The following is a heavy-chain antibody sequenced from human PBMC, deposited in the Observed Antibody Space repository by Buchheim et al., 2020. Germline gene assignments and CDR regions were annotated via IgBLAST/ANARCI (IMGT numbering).Heavy chain of an antibody. V-gene: IGHV3-48*02. D-gene: IGHD3-9*01. J-gene: IGHJ4*02. CDR3: AREADYDIWTGFYNYFDC. CDR1: GFTFGHYS. CDR2: ISTTGGCT. Sequence: EVQLVESGGGLVQPGGSLRLSCAASGFTFGHYSMNWVRQAPGKGLEWISYISTTGGCTYYADSVKGRFTISRDSAKKSLDLQMNSLTDKDTGIYYCAREADYDIWTGFYNYFDCWGQGTL.